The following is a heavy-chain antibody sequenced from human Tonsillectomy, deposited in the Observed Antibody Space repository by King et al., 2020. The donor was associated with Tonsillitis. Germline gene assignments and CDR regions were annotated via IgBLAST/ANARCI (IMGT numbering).Heavy chain of an antibody. V-gene: IGHV4-39*01. CDR1: GGSIISSSYY. CDR2: LYYSGTT. Sequence: QLQESGPGLVKPSETLSLTCTVSGGSIISSSYYWGWIRQPPGKGLEWIGTLYYSGTTYYKPSLKSRLTISVDTSKNQFSLKLSSVTAADTAVYYCARLNTLNGNPWVVYWGQGTLVTVSS. CDR3: ARLNTLNGNPWVVY. D-gene: IGHD1-14*01. J-gene: IGHJ1*01.